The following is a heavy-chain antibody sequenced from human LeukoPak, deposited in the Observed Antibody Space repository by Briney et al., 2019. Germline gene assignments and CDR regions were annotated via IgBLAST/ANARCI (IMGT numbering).Heavy chain of an antibody. CDR3: ARMPRSWNYRCAFDI. CDR1: GGSFGGYY. Sequence: SETLSLTCAVYGGSFGGYYWSWIRQPPGKGLEWIGEINHNGSTNYNPSLKSRVTISIDTSKNQFSLKLSSVTAADTAVYYCARMPRSWNYRCAFDIWGQGTMVTVSS. D-gene: IGHD1-7*01. J-gene: IGHJ3*02. CDR2: INHNGST. V-gene: IGHV4-34*01.